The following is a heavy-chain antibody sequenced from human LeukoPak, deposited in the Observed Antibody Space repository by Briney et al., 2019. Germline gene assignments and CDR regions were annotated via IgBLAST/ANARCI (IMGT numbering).Heavy chain of an antibody. CDR2: INHSGST. CDR3: ARGITGTTPDYYYYYYMDV. D-gene: IGHD1-7*01. CDR1: SGSIGSSSNY. V-gene: IGHV4-39*07. Sequence: SETLSLTCTVSSGSIGSSSNYWSWIRQPPGKGLEWIGEINHSGSTNYNPSLKSRVTISVDTSKNQFSLKLSSVTAADTAVYYCARGITGTTPDYYYYYYMDVWGKGTTVTVSS. J-gene: IGHJ6*03.